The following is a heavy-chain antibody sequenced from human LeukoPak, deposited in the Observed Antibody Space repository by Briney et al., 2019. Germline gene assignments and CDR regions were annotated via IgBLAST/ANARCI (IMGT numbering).Heavy chain of an antibody. CDR3: ARVYSSSPSFDY. J-gene: IGHJ4*02. CDR2: INHSGST. Sequence: PSETLSLTCAVYGGSFSGYYWSWIRQPPGKGLEWIGEINHSGSTNYNPSLKSRVTISVDTSKNQFSLKLSSVTAADTAVYYCARVYSSSPSFDYWGQGTLVTVSS. D-gene: IGHD6-6*01. CDR1: GGSFSGYY. V-gene: IGHV4-34*01.